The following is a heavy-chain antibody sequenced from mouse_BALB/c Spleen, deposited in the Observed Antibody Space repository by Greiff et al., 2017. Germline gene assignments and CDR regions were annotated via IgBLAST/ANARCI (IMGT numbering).Heavy chain of an antibody. CDR1: GFTFSSYG. CDR2: INSNGGST. D-gene: IGHD2-4*01. Sequence: EVMLVESGGGLVQPGGSLKLSCAASGFTFSSYGMSWVRQTPDKRLELVATINSNGGSTYYPDSVKGRFTISRDNAKNTLYLQMSSLKSEDTAMYYCARGEITTFAYWGQGTLVTVSA. CDR3: ARGEITTFAY. J-gene: IGHJ3*01. V-gene: IGHV5-6-3*01.